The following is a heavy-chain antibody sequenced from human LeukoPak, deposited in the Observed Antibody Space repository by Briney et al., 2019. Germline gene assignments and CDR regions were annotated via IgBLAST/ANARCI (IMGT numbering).Heavy chain of an antibody. V-gene: IGHV4-34*01. J-gene: IGHJ6*02. Sequence: PSETLSLTCAVYSGSFSDYYWSWIRMSPGKGLEWIGEINHSGNTHYSSALKSRVTISVDTSKNQFSLKLSSVTAADTAVYYCARAGYCSSISCSPLPQYGMDVWGQGTTVTISS. CDR3: ARAGYCSSISCSPLPQYGMDV. CDR2: INHSGNT. D-gene: IGHD2-2*01. CDR1: SGSFSDYY.